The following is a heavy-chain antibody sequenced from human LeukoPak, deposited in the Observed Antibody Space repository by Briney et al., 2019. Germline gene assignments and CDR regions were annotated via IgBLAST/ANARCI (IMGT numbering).Heavy chain of an antibody. CDR1: GYTLTELS. Sequence: GASVKVSCKVSGYTLTELSMHWVRQAPGKGLEWMGGFDPEDGETIYAQKFQGGVTMTEDTSTDTAYMELSSLRSEDTAVYYCATSAGGHYDYVWGSFRREAFDIWGQGTMVTVSS. J-gene: IGHJ3*02. V-gene: IGHV1-24*01. CDR2: FDPEDGET. CDR3: ATSAGGHYDYVWGSFRREAFDI. D-gene: IGHD3-16*01.